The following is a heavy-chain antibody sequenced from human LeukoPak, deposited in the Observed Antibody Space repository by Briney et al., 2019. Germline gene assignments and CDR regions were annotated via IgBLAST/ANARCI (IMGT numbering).Heavy chain of an antibody. V-gene: IGHV1-69*13. D-gene: IGHD3-9*01. CDR3: ARRILTGYYRFDY. CDR1: GGAFSSYA. Sequence: SVKVSCKASGGAFSSYAISWVRQAPGQGLEWMGGIIPIFGTANYAQKFQGRVTITADESTSTAYMELSSLRSEDTAVYYCARRILTGYYRFDYWGQGTLVTVSS. CDR2: IIPIFGTA. J-gene: IGHJ4*02.